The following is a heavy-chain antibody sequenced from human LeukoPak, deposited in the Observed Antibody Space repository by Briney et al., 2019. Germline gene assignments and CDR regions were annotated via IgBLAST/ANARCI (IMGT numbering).Heavy chain of an antibody. Sequence: ASVKVSCKASGYTFTGYYMHWVRQAPGQGLEWMGRIIPILGIANYAQKFQGRVTITADKSTSTAYMELSSLRSEDTAVYYCARDGSDYDAFDIWGQGTMVTVSS. CDR3: ARDGSDYDAFDI. CDR1: GYTFTGYY. D-gene: IGHD4-11*01. V-gene: IGHV1-69*04. CDR2: IIPILGIA. J-gene: IGHJ3*02.